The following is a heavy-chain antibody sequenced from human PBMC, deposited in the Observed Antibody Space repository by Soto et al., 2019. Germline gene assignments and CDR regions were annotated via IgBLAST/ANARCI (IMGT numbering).Heavy chain of an antibody. CDR2: IYYSGST. CDR3: ARLGDPDY. Sequence: PSETLSLTCTVSGGSISSYYWSWIRQPPGKGLEWIGYIYYSGSTNYNPSLKSRVTISVDTSKNQFSLKLSSVTAADTAVYYCARLGDPDYWGQGTLVTVSS. D-gene: IGHD2-21*02. J-gene: IGHJ4*02. V-gene: IGHV4-59*08. CDR1: GGSISSYY.